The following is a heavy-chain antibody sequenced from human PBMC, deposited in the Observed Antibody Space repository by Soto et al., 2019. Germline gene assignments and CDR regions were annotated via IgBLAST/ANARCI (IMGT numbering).Heavy chain of an antibody. Sequence: PGGSLRLSCAASGFTFSSYDMHWVRQATGKGLEWVSAIGTAGDTYYPGSVKGRFTISRENAKNSLYLQMNSLRAGDTAVYYCARDRGLYPAGDGMDVWGQGTTVTVSS. CDR2: IGTAGDT. D-gene: IGHD3-10*01. J-gene: IGHJ6*02. CDR3: ARDRGLYPAGDGMDV. CDR1: GFTFSSYD. V-gene: IGHV3-13*01.